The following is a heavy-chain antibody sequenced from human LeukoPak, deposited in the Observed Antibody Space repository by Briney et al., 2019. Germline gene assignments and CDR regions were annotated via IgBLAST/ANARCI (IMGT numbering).Heavy chain of an antibody. J-gene: IGHJ4*02. V-gene: IGHV3-30-3*01. Sequence: PGGSLRLSCGASGFPFSSYAMYWVPQAPGKGLEGVAVISYDGSNKYYADSVKGRFTISRDNSKNTLYLQMNSLRAGDTAVYYCARESGAVFDYWGQGTLVTVSS. CDR2: ISYDGSNK. CDR3: ARESGAVFDY. CDR1: GFPFSSYA. D-gene: IGHD7-27*01.